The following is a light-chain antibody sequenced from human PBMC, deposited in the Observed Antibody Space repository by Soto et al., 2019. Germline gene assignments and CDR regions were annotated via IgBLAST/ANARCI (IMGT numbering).Light chain of an antibody. Sequence: QSALTQPASVSGSPGQSITIYCTGTSSDVGGSKYVSWYQQHPGKAPKLMIYEVNNRPSGISSRFSGSKSGNTASLTISGLQVEDEADYFCCSFTSSNTYVFVIGTKLTVL. CDR2: EVN. CDR3: CSFTSSNTYV. CDR1: SSDVGGSKY. J-gene: IGLJ1*01. V-gene: IGLV2-14*01.